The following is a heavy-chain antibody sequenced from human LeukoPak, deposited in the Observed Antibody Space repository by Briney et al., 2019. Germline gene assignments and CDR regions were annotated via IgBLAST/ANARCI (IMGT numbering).Heavy chain of an antibody. D-gene: IGHD4-23*01. J-gene: IGHJ4*02. CDR2: INSDGSAT. CDR3: AKDLDGGNSDY. CDR1: GFTFSSYW. V-gene: IGHV3-74*01. Sequence: GGSLRLSCAASGFTFSSYWMSWVRQAPGKGLMWVSQINSDGSATSCADPVKGRCTISRDNAKNTLYLQMNSLRAEDTAVYYCAKDLDGGNSDYWGQGTLVTVSS.